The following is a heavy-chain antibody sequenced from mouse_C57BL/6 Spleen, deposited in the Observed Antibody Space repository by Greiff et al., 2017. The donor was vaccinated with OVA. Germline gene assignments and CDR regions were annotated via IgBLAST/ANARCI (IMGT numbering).Heavy chain of an antibody. D-gene: IGHD1-1*01. CDR3: ARDPLRDAMDY. Sequence: EVKVVESGGGLVKPGGSLKLSCAASGFTFGDYGMHWVRQAPEKGLEWVAYISSGSSTIYYADTVKGRFTISRDNAKNTLFLQMTSLRSEDTAMYYCARDPLRDAMDYWGQGTSVTVSS. J-gene: IGHJ4*01. CDR2: ISSGSSTI. CDR1: GFTFGDYG. V-gene: IGHV5-17*01.